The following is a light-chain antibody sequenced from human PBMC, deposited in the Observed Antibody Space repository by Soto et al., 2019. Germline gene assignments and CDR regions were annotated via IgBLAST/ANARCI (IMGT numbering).Light chain of an antibody. CDR1: SSNIGSNT. CDR2: NNN. CDR3: AACDDSLNGL. Sequence: QSVLSQPPSASGTPGQRVTISCSGSSSNIGSNTVTWYQQLPGTAPKLLIYNNNQRPSGVPDRFSGSKSGTSASLAISGLQSEDEADYYCAACDDSLNGLFGGGTKLTVL. J-gene: IGLJ2*01. V-gene: IGLV1-44*01.